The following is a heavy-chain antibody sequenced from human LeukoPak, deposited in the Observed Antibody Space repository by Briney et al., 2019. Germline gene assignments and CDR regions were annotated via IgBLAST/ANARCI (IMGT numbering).Heavy chain of an antibody. CDR1: GFTFSSYS. Sequence: GGSLRLSCAASGFTFSSYSMNWVRQAPGKGPEWVAVIWYGGRNKYYADSVKGRFTISRDNSKNTLYLQMNSLRVEDTAVYYCAKEGDGSGSYPDYWGQGTLVTVSS. CDR2: IWYGGRNK. V-gene: IGHV3-30*02. J-gene: IGHJ4*02. CDR3: AKEGDGSGSYPDY. D-gene: IGHD3-10*01.